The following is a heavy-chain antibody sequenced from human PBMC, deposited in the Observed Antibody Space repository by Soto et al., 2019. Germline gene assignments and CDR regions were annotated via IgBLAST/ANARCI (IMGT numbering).Heavy chain of an antibody. V-gene: IGHV1-24*01. Sequence: ASVKVSCKVSGYTLTELSMHWVRQAPGKGLEWMGGFDPEDGETIYAQKFQGRVTMTEDTSTDTAYMELSSLRSEDTAVYYCATHFLGHYYDSSGYLFDYWGQGTLVTVSS. CDR2: FDPEDGET. D-gene: IGHD3-22*01. CDR1: GYTLTELS. CDR3: ATHFLGHYYDSSGYLFDY. J-gene: IGHJ4*02.